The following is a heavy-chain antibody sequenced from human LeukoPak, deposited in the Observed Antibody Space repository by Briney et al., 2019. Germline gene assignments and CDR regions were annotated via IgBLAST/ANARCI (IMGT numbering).Heavy chain of an antibody. V-gene: IGHV4-61*02. D-gene: IGHD3-22*01. CDR3: AGGWGTAGYDSSGYYSFHWFDP. J-gene: IGHJ5*02. CDR2: IYTSGST. CDR1: GGSISSGSYY. Sequence: PSETLSLTCTASGGSISSGSYYWSWIRQPAGKGLEWIVRIYTSGSTNYNPSLKSRATISVDTYKNQFSLKLSSVTAAATAEYYWAGGWGTAGYDSSGYYSFHWFDPWGQGTLVTVSS.